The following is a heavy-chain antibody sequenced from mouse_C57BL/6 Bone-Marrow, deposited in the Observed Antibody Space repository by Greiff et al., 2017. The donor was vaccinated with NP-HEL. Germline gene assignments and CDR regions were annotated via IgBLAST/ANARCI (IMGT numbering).Heavy chain of an antibody. CDR2: INPNNGGT. CDR3: AGTTVVATGYYAMDY. Sequence: EVQLQQSGPELVKPGASVKISCKASGYTFTDYYMNWVKQSHGKSLEWIGDINPNNGGTSYNQKFKGKATLTVDKSSSTAYMELRSLTSEDSAVYYCAGTTVVATGYYAMDYWGQGTSVTVSS. V-gene: IGHV1-26*01. J-gene: IGHJ4*01. D-gene: IGHD1-1*01. CDR1: GYTFTDYY.